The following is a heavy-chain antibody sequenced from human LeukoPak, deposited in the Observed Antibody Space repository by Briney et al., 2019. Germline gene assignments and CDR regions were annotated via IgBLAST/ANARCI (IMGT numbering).Heavy chain of an antibody. CDR1: GYSFANYW. CDR2: IYPGDSDT. V-gene: IGHV5-51*01. CDR3: ARRITSNSWPDY. J-gene: IGHJ4*02. D-gene: IGHD6-13*01. Sequence: GESLKISCKGSGYSFANYWIGWVRQMPGKGLEWMEIIYPGDSDTRYSPSSQGQVTISADKSISTAYLQWSSLKASDTAIYYCARRITSNSWPDYWGQGALVTVTS.